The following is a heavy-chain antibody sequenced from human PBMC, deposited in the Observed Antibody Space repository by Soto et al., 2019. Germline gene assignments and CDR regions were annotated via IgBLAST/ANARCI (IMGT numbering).Heavy chain of an antibody. CDR1: GYTFTSYG. CDR2: ISAYNGNT. Sequence: QVQLVQSGAEVKKPGASVKVSCKASGYTFTSYGISWVRQAPGQGLEWMGWISAYNGNTNYAQKLQGRVTMTTDTATRSAYMELRNLRADDTGVYYCARDFPPLLWVGEWHHESYGMDVWGQGTTVTVFS. CDR3: ARDFPPLLWVGEWHHESYGMDV. D-gene: IGHD3-10*01. J-gene: IGHJ6*02. V-gene: IGHV1-18*01.